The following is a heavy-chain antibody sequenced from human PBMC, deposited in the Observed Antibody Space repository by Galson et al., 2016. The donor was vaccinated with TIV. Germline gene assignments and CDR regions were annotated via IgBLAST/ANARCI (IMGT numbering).Heavy chain of an antibody. CDR2: SKSEGDGGTI. D-gene: IGHD5-18*01. CDR3: TTGGGIGYGRPFDH. V-gene: IGHV3-15*01. Sequence: SLRLSCAASGFTFDDYGMSWVRQAPGKGLEWVGRSKSEGDGGTIDYGVFVRGRFTISRDDSKNTMSLQMNNLNTEDTGVYFCTTGGGIGYGRPFDHWGQGTLVTVSS. J-gene: IGHJ4*02. CDR1: GFTFDDYG.